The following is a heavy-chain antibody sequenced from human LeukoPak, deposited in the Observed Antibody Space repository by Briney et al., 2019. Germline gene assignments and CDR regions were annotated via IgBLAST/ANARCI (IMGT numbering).Heavy chain of an antibody. V-gene: IGHV3-49*04. J-gene: IGHJ6*02. Sequence: GRSLRLSCAASGFTFGDHAMSWVHQAPGRGLEWVGFIRSKAYRGTTEYAASVRGRFTISRDDSESVAYLQMNSLKIEDTALYYCTTGPIQLWLHNGMDVWGQGTTVTVSS. CDR2: IRSKAYRGTT. D-gene: IGHD5-18*01. CDR3: TTGPIQLWLHNGMDV. CDR1: GFTFGDHA.